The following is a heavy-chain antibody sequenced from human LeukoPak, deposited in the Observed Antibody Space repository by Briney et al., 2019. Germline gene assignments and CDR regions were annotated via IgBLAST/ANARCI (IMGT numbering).Heavy chain of an antibody. CDR3: AKELLGYAYMPFDF. J-gene: IGHJ4*02. D-gene: IGHD2-2*01. CDR1: GFSLSSYA. CDR2: ISSSGGST. V-gene: IGHV3-23*01. Sequence: GGSLRLSCAVCGFSLSSYAMSWLRQAPGKGLEWVSGISSSGGSTYNGDSVKGRFTISRDNSKNMLYLQMNSLRAEDTAVYYCAKELLGYAYMPFDFWGQGTLVTVSS.